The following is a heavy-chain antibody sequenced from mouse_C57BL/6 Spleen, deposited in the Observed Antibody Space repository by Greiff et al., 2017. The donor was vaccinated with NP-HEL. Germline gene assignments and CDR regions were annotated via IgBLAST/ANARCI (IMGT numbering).Heavy chain of an antibody. Sequence: QVQLQQPGAELVRPGSSVKLSCKASGYTFTSYWMHWVKQRPIQGLEWIGNIDPSDSETHYNQKFKDKATLTVDKSSSTAYMQLSSLTSEDSAVYYCARYPGSSPYYWYFDVWGTGTTVTVSS. CDR2: IDPSDSET. J-gene: IGHJ1*03. CDR1: GYTFTSYW. CDR3: ARYPGSSPYYWYFDV. V-gene: IGHV1-52*01. D-gene: IGHD1-1*01.